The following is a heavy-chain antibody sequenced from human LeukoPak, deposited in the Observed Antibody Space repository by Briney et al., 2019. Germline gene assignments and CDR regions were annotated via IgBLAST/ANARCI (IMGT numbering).Heavy chain of an antibody. Sequence: SETLSLTCTVPGGSISSYYWSWIRQPPGKGLEWIGYIYYSGSTNYNPSLKSRVTISVDTSKNQFSLKLSSVTAADTAVYYCARPGLSVAAFDIWGQGTTVTVSS. J-gene: IGHJ3*02. CDR3: ARPGLSVAAFDI. V-gene: IGHV4-59*08. CDR1: GGSISSYY. D-gene: IGHD2-21*01. CDR2: IYYSGST.